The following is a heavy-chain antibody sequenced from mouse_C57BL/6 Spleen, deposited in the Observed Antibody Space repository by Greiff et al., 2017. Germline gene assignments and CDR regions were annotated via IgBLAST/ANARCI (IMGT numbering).Heavy chain of an antibody. Sequence: EVQLQQSGPELVKPGASVKISCKASGYTFTDYYMNWVKQSHGKSLEWIGDINPNNGGTSYNQKVKGKGTLTVDMSSSTAYMELRSLSSEDSAVYYCSRSPYYYGSRDFDYWGQGTTLTVSS. J-gene: IGHJ2*01. CDR3: SRSPYYYGSRDFDY. D-gene: IGHD1-1*01. V-gene: IGHV1-26*01. CDR1: GYTFTDYY. CDR2: INPNNGGT.